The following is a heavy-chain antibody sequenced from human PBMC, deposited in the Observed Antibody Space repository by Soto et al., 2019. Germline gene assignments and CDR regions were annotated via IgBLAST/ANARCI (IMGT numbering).Heavy chain of an antibody. V-gene: IGHV1-18*01. J-gene: IGHJ6*02. Sequence: QVHLVQSGAEVKKPGASVKVSCKTSGYTFTRYGIRWVRQAPGQGLEWMGWISGYDGRTNFAQKVQDRVTMTTDTSTSTVYMELRSLSSDDTAVYYCAREGDVTYYYYGMDVWGQGTTVTVSS. D-gene: IGHD2-21*02. CDR2: ISGYDGRT. CDR3: AREGDVTYYYYGMDV. CDR1: GYTFTRYG.